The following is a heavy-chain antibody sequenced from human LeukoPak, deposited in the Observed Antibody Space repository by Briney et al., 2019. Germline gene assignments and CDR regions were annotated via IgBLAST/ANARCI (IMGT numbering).Heavy chain of an antibody. V-gene: IGHV4-59*01. J-gene: IGHJ4*02. D-gene: IGHD5-24*01. Sequence: SETLSLTCTVSGGSISSYYWSWIRQPPGKGLEWIGYIYYSGSTNYNPSLKSRVTISVDTSKNQFSLKLSSVTAADTAVYYCARAPGYNYLDSWGQGTLVTVSS. CDR3: ARAPGYNYLDS. CDR2: IYYSGST. CDR1: GGSISSYY.